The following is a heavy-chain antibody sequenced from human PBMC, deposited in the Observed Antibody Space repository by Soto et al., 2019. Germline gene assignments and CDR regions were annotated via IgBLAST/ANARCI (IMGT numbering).Heavy chain of an antibody. CDR3: AKTPLRVDPIDY. V-gene: IGHV3-23*01. Sequence: DVQLLDSGGGLVQPGGSLRLSCAASGFIFSNYVMSWVRQTPGKGLEWVSGISGRGDNTYYADSVKGRFTVSRDNSKNTLYPQMDSLRAEDTSVYYLAKTPLRVDPIDYWGQGSLVTVYS. J-gene: IGHJ4*02. D-gene: IGHD2-15*01. CDR1: GFIFSNYV. CDR2: ISGRGDNT.